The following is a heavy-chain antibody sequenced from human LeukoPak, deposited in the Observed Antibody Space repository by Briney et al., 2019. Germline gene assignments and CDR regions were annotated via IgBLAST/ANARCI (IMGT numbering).Heavy chain of an antibody. J-gene: IGHJ4*02. Sequence: PGGSLRLSCAASGFIFSDYYMTWIRQAPGKGLEWVSYISTGGDTTYYADAVKGRFTISRDNARNSLYLQMNRLRAKDTATYYCARESVAIDYWGQGTLVTVSS. CDR1: GFIFSDYY. CDR2: ISTGGDTT. D-gene: IGHD2-15*01. V-gene: IGHV3-11*01. CDR3: ARESVAIDY.